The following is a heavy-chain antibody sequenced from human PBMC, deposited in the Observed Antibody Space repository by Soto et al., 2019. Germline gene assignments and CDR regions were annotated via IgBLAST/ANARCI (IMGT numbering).Heavy chain of an antibody. Sequence: PGGSLRLSCAASGFTFSSYSMNWVRQAPGKGLEWVSSISSSSSYIYYADSVKGRFTISRDNAKNSLYLQMNSLRAEDTAVYYCARDSRYYYDSSGYYWGQGALVTVSS. D-gene: IGHD3-22*01. J-gene: IGHJ4*02. CDR3: ARDSRYYYDSSGYY. CDR1: GFTFSSYS. CDR2: ISSSSSYI. V-gene: IGHV3-21*01.